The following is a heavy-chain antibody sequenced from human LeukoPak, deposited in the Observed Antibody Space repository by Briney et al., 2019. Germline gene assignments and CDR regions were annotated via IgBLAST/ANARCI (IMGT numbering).Heavy chain of an antibody. Sequence: PSETLSLTCTVSGDSISSYYWSWIRQPAGKGLEWIGRIYTSGSTNYNPSLKSRVTMSVDTSKNQFSLKLSSVTAADTAVYFCARDHRPGYEGYYFDYWGQGTLVTVSS. CDR1: GDSISSYY. CDR3: ARDHRPGYEGYYFDY. D-gene: IGHD3-16*01. CDR2: IYTSGST. J-gene: IGHJ4*02. V-gene: IGHV4-4*07.